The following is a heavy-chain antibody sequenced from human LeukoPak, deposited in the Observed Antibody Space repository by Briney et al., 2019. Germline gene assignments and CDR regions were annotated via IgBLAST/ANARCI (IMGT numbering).Heavy chain of an antibody. Sequence: SETLSLTCTVSGGSISSSSYYWGWIRQPLGKGLEWIGYIYYSGSTYYNPSLKSRVTISVDTSKNQFSLKLSSVTAADTAVYYCARGSVTTPYKYFDYWGQGTLVTVSS. J-gene: IGHJ4*02. CDR3: ARGSVTTPYKYFDY. D-gene: IGHD4-17*01. V-gene: IGHV4-30-4*08. CDR2: IYYSGST. CDR1: GGSISSSSYY.